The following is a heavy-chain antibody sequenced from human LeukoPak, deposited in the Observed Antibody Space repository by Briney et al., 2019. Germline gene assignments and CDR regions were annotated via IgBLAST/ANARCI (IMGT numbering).Heavy chain of an antibody. Sequence: GGSLRLSCAASGFTFSSYGMHWVRQAPGKGLEWVAVISYDGSNKYYADSVKGRFTISRDNSKNTLYLQMNSLRAEDTAVYYCAKDWDIVVVPAAIGAHDAFDIWGQGTMVTVSS. CDR3: AKDWDIVVVPAAIGAHDAFDI. D-gene: IGHD2-2*02. CDR1: GFTFSSYG. CDR2: ISYDGSNK. V-gene: IGHV3-30*18. J-gene: IGHJ3*02.